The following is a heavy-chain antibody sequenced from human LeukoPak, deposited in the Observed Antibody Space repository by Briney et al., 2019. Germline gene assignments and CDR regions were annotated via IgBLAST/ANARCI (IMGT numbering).Heavy chain of an antibody. Sequence: ASVKVSCKASGYTFTSYDINWGRQATGQGLEWMGWMNPNSGNTGYAQKFQGRVTMTRNTSISTAYMELSSLRSEDTAVYYCARVRYYYGSGSPDYWGQGTLVTVSS. J-gene: IGHJ4*02. CDR2: MNPNSGNT. CDR3: ARVRYYYGSGSPDY. CDR1: GYTFTSYD. D-gene: IGHD3-10*01. V-gene: IGHV1-8*01.